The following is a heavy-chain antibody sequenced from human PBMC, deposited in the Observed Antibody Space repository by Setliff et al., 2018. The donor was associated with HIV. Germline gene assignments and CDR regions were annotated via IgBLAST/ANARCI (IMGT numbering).Heavy chain of an antibody. CDR2: IIPIFGTA. V-gene: IGHV1-69*13. J-gene: IGHJ4*02. CDR3: ASLSTRDYVNLEHFDY. CDR1: GGTFSSYA. Sequence: SVKVSCKASGGTFSSYAISWVRQAPGQGLEWMGGIIPIFGTANYAQKFQGRVTITADESTSTAYMELSSLRSEDTAVYYCASLSTRDYVNLEHFDYWGQGILVTVSS. D-gene: IGHD3-16*01.